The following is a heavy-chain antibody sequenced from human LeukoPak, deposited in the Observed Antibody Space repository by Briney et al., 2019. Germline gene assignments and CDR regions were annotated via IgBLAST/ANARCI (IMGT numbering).Heavy chain of an antibody. Sequence: SETLSLTCTVSGGSINNYFWGWIRQPPGKGLEWIGYIYYSGSTKYNPSLKSRVTISVDTSKKQFSLKLSSVTAADTAVYYCARVKLATIITHYYFDYWGQGTLVTVSS. J-gene: IGHJ4*02. V-gene: IGHV4-59*12. CDR1: GGSINNYF. CDR2: IYYSGST. D-gene: IGHD5-12*01. CDR3: ARVKLATIITHYYFDY.